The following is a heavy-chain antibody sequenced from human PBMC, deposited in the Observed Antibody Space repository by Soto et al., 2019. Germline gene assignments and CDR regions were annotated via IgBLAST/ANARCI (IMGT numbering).Heavy chain of an antibody. D-gene: IGHD5-12*01. CDR3: ATSEYSSMSINWFDP. V-gene: IGHV4-30-4*01. CDR2: IYSIGNT. Sequence: SETLSLTCTVSGGSVDSVNHYWSWIRQSPGKGLEWIGYIYSIGNTYYNPSLKSRVQISVDKSRNQFPLQLSSVTAADTAVYFCATSEYSSMSINWFDPWGQGALVTVSS. CDR1: GGSVDSVNHY. J-gene: IGHJ5*02.